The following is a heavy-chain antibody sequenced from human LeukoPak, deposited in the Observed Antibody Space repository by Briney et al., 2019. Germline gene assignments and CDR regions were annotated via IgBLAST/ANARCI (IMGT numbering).Heavy chain of an antibody. J-gene: IGHJ4*02. V-gene: IGHV3-64D*06. CDR1: GFTFSAHF. CDR2: ISINGDET. D-gene: IGHD7-27*01. Sequence: GGSLRLSCSASGFTFSAHFMHWVRQAPGKGPEYVSSISINGDETFYAESVKGRFTVSRDNSKNTLYLQLSSLRVEDTAIYYCIKDLAGTWSFDHRGQGTLLTVSS. CDR3: IKDLAGTWSFDH.